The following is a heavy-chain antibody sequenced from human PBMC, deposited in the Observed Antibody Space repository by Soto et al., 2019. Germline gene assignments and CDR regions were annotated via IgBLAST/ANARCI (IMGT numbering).Heavy chain of an antibody. D-gene: IGHD3-9*01. CDR2: IIPIFGTA. Sequence: QVQLVQSGAEVKKPGSSVKVSCKASGGTFSSYAISWVRQAPGQGLEWMGGIIPIFGTANYAQKFQGRVTITADESTSTAYMELSSLRSEDTAVYYCARDGIRVLRYFDWFAYWGQGTLVTVSS. J-gene: IGHJ5*01. CDR1: GGTFSSYA. CDR3: ARDGIRVLRYFDWFAY. V-gene: IGHV1-69*12.